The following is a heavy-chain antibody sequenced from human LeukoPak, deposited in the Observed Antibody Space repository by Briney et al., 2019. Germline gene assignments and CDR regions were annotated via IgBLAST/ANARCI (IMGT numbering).Heavy chain of an antibody. V-gene: IGHV3-66*01. Sequence: GGSLRLSCAASGFTVSTNYMSWVRQAPGKGLEWVSFIYSGGSTYYGDSVKGRFTISRDNSKNTLYLQMNSLRAEDTAVYYCARWTMVGVPYGMDVWGQGTTVTVSS. D-gene: IGHD3-10*01. CDR1: GFTVSTNY. J-gene: IGHJ6*02. CDR3: ARWTMVGVPYGMDV. CDR2: IYSGGST.